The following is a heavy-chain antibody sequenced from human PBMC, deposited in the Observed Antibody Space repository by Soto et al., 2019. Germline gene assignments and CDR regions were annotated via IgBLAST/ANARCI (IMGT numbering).Heavy chain of an antibody. CDR2: VYFNGHT. CDR3: AQVLDFYNTTHIFDP. CDR1: GYSISTGRY. V-gene: IGHV4-38-2*02. D-gene: IGHD1-26*01. Sequence: PSETLSLTCTVSGYSISTGRYWGWVRQPPGKGLEWIASVYFNGHTYYNPSLKSRVTMSVDTSQNQFSLSLASVSAADTALYYCAQVLDFYNTTHIFDPWGQGILVTVSS. J-gene: IGHJ5*02.